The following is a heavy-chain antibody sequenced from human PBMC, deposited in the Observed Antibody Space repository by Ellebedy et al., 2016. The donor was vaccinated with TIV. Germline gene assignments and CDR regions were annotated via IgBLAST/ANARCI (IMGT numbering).Heavy chain of an antibody. CDR2: IYYSGST. CDR3: ASGPPYGSGSYDFDY. D-gene: IGHD3-10*01. CDR1: GGSISSYY. V-gene: IGHV4-59*01. Sequence: SETLSLTXTVSGGSISSYYWSWVRQPPGKGLEWIGYIYYSGSTNYNPSLKSRVTISVDTSKNQFSLKLSSVTAADTAVYYCASGPPYGSGSYDFDYWGQGTLVTVSS. J-gene: IGHJ4*02.